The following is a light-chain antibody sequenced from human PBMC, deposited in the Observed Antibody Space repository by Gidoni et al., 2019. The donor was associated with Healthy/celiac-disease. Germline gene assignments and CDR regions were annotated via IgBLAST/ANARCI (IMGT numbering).Light chain of an antibody. V-gene: IGKV1-9*01. CDR1: QGISSY. CDR2: AAA. CDR3: QQLNSYPLT. J-gene: IGKJ4*01. Sequence: DIQLTQSPSFLSASVGDRVTITFRASQGISSYLALYQKKPGKVPKLLIYAAATLQSGVPSRFSGSGSGTEFTLTISSLQPEDFATYYCQQLNSYPLTFGGGTKVEIK.